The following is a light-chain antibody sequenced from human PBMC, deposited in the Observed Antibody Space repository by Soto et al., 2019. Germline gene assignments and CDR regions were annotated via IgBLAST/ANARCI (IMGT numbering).Light chain of an antibody. CDR2: EVS. V-gene: IGLV2-14*01. CDR1: SSDVGGYNY. J-gene: IGLJ2*01. CDR3: SSYTGSNTVV. Sequence: QSALTQPASVSGSPGQSITISCTGTSSDVGGYNYVSWYQQHPGKAPKLMIYEVSNRPSGVSNRFSGSKSDNTASLTISGLQAEDEANYYCSSYTGSNTVVFGGGTKLTVL.